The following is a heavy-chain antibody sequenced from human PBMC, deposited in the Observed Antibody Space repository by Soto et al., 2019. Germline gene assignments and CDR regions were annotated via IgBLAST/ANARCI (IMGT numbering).Heavy chain of an antibody. CDR3: VRGEPVAGPTSSEAYHPFYF. D-gene: IGHD6-19*01. CDR1: GYTFSYHY. V-gene: IGHV1-2*02. J-gene: IGHJ4*02. CDR2: INPNSGGT. Sequence: SSVKVACKISGYTFSYHYTHWARQVPGQGLEWMGWINPNSGGTGYAEMFQGKVTTTRDTSISTAYMELNRLNSDDTAVYYSVRGEPVAGPTSSEAYHPFYFWGQGTLVTVSS.